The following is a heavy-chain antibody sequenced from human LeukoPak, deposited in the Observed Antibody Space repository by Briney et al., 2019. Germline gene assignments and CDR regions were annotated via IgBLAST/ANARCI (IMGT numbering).Heavy chain of an antibody. CDR1: GFTFSSYA. CDR2: ISGSGGST. CDR3: AKWKYSNSGIDDY. D-gene: IGHD6-6*01. J-gene: IGHJ4*02. V-gene: IGHV3-23*01. Sequence: GGSLRLSCAASGFTFSSYAMSWVRQAPGKGLEWVSAISGSGGSTYYADSVKGRFTISRDNSKNMLYLQMNSLRAEDTAVYYCAKWKYSNSGIDDYWGQGTLVTVSS.